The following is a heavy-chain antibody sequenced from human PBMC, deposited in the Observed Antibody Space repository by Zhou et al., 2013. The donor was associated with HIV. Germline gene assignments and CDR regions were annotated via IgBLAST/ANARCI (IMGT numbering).Heavy chain of an antibody. CDR3: ARAVMRLQTFNWFDP. J-gene: IGHJ5*02. CDR1: GGNFTDYS. D-gene: IGHD3-16*01. Sequence: QVQLVQSGAEVKKPGSSVKVSCKTSGGNFTDYSINWVRQAPGQGLEWMGGIIPMFGTPNYSEKWKARITITTDESTKTSYMEVTSLTSEDTAVYFCARAVMRLQTFNWFDPWGQGTLVTVSS. CDR2: IIPMFGTP. V-gene: IGHV1-69*05.